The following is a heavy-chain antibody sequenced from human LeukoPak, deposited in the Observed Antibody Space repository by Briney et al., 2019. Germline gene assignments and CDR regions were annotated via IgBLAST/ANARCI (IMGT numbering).Heavy chain of an antibody. CDR3: ARPAVSVAGDAFDI. CDR2: IYCSGST. CDR1: GGSISSYY. J-gene: IGHJ3*02. D-gene: IGHD6-19*01. V-gene: IGHV4-59*08. Sequence: SETLSLTCTVSGGSISSYYWSWIRQPPGKGLEWIGYIYCSGSTNYNPSLKSRVTISVDTSKNQFSLKLSSVTAADTAVYYCARPAVSVAGDAFDIWGQGTMVTVSS.